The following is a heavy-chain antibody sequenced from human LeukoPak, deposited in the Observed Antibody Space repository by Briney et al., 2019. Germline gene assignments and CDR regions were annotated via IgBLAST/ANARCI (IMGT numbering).Heavy chain of an antibody. Sequence: SETLSLTCTVSGGSISTSSYYWGWIRQPPGKGLEWIGEINHSGSTNYNPSLKSRVTISVDTSKNQFSLKLSSVTAADTAVYYCARRRRGFSSGWYMYWFDPWGQGTLVTVSS. V-gene: IGHV4-39*07. CDR1: GGSISTSSYY. D-gene: IGHD6-19*01. J-gene: IGHJ5*02. CDR3: ARRRRGFSSGWYMYWFDP. CDR2: INHSGST.